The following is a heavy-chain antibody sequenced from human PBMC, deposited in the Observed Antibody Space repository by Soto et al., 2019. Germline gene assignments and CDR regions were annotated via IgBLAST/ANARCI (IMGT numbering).Heavy chain of an antibody. CDR1: GFTFSSYA. D-gene: IGHD3-22*01. CDR2: ISSDGGST. V-gene: IGHV3-64D*08. CDR3: VPSAPYYYESSGYFDY. J-gene: IGHJ4*02. Sequence: AGGSLRLSCSASGFTFSSYAMHWVRQASGKGLEYVSSISSDGGSTYYADSVKVRFTISRDNSKNTLYLQMSSLRAEDTAVYYCVPSAPYYYESSGYFDYWGQGTLVTVSS.